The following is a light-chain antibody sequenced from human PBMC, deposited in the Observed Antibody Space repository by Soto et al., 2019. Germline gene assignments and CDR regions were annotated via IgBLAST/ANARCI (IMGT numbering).Light chain of an antibody. CDR3: QQRRNWPPT. J-gene: IGKJ2*01. V-gene: IGKV3-11*01. CDR1: QSVSSY. CDR2: DAS. Sequence: EIVLTQSPATLSLSPGERATLSCRASQSVSSYLAWYQQKPGQAPRLLIYDASNRATGIPARFSGSGSGTDFNLTSSTLEHEDSAFYYCQQRRNWPPTFGQGTKLEIK.